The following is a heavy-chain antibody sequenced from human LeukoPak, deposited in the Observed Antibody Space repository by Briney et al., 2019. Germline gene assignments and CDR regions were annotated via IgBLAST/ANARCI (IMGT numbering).Heavy chain of an antibody. V-gene: IGHV3-30*04. J-gene: IGHJ6*03. Sequence: GGSLRLSCAASGFTFSSYAMHWVRQAPGKGLEWVAVISYDGSNKYYADSVKGRFTISRDNSKNTLYLQMNSLRAEDTAVYYCARVYDSSGYYFPYYYYYYMDVWGKGTTVTVSS. CDR1: GFTFSSYA. CDR3: ARVYDSSGYYFPYYYYYYMDV. D-gene: IGHD3-22*01. CDR2: ISYDGSNK.